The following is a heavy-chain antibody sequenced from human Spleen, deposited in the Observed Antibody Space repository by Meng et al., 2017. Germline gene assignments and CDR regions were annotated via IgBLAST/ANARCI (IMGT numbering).Heavy chain of an antibody. V-gene: IGHV3-33*01. CDR1: GFTFSSYG. D-gene: IGHD6-13*01. CDR2: IWYDGSNK. J-gene: IGHJ6*02. CDR3: ARALYSSSWISDYYYGMDV. Sequence: GGSLRLSCAASGFTFSSYGMHWVRQAPGKGLEWVAVIWYDGSNKYYADSVKGRFTISRDNSKNTLYLQMNSLRAEDTAVYYCARALYSSSWISDYYYGMDVWGQGTTVTVSS.